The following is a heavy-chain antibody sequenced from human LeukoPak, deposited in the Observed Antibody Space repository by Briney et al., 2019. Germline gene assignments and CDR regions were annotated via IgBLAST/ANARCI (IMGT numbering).Heavy chain of an antibody. CDR3: AKELGASDTYSFQH. CDR2: ISYDGSNK. CDR1: GFTVSSNY. J-gene: IGHJ1*01. D-gene: IGHD7-27*01. V-gene: IGHV3-30*18. Sequence: GGSLRLSYAASGFTVSSNYMSWVRRAPGKGLEWVAGISYDGSNKYYADSVKGRFTIYRDNSKNTLYLQMNSLTAEDTAVYYCAKELGASDTYSFQHWGQGTLVTVSS.